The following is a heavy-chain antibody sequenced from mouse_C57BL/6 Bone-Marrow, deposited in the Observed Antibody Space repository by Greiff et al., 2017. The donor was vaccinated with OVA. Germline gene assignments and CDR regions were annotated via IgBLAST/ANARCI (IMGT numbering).Heavy chain of an antibody. CDR3: ASCYDYDFDY. V-gene: IGHV1-82*01. CDR1: GYAFSSSW. D-gene: IGHD2-4*01. CDR2: IYPGDGDT. J-gene: IGHJ2*01. Sequence: QVQLKESGPELVKPGASVKISCKASGYAFSSSWMNWVKQRPGKGLEWIGRIYPGDGDTNYNGKFKGKATLTADKSYSTAYMQLSSLTSEDSAVYFCASCYDYDFDYWGQGTTLTVSS.